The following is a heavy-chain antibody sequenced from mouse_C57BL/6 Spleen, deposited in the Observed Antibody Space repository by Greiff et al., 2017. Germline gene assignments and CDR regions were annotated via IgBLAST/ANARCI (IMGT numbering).Heavy chain of an antibody. CDR2: IDPEDGDT. D-gene: IGHD2-5*01. V-gene: IGHV14-1*01. Sequence: VQLQQSGAELVRPWASVKLSCTASGFNIKDYYMHWVKQRPEQGLEWIGRIDPEDGDTEYAPKFQGKATMTADTSSNTAYMQLSSLTSEDTAVYYCTTSHSNYLDYWGQGTTLTVSS. CDR3: TTSHSNYLDY. CDR1: GFNIKDYY. J-gene: IGHJ2*01.